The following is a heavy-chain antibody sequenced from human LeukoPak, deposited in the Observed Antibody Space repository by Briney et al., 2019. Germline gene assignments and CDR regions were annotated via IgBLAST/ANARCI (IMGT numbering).Heavy chain of an antibody. V-gene: IGHV1-2*02. D-gene: IGHD3-22*01. CDR1: GYTFTGYY. Sequence: PLASVKVSCKASGYTFTGYYMHWVRQAPGQGLEWMGWINPNSGGTNYAQKLQGRVTMTMDTSISTAYMELSSLRSEDTAVYYCARMSYYDSSGDNWFDPGGQGHRAPVSA. J-gene: IGHJ5*02. CDR2: INPNSGGT. CDR3: ARMSYYDSSGDNWFDP.